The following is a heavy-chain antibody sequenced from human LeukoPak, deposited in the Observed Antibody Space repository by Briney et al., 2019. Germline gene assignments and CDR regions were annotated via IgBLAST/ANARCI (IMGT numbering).Heavy chain of an antibody. J-gene: IGHJ5*02. Sequence: GESLKISCKGSGYSFTNYLIAWGRQIPGKGLEWMGIIYPGHSDPRHSPSFQGQVTISADKSISTAYLQWGSLKASDTAMYYCARSQGYCSGGSCIQGHWCDPWGQGTLVPVSS. CDR1: GYSFTNYL. CDR2: IYPGHSDP. V-gene: IGHV5-51*01. CDR3: ARSQGYCSGGSCIQGHWCDP. D-gene: IGHD2-15*01.